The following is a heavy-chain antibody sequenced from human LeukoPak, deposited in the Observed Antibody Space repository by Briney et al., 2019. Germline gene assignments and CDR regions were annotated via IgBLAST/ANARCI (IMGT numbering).Heavy chain of an antibody. CDR3: ATRKLGNDY. J-gene: IGHJ4*02. CDR1: GDSISSGDYY. CDR2: ISSSGGT. V-gene: IGHV4-61*02. Sequence: PSETLSLTCTVSGDSISSGDYYWSWIRQPAGKGLEWIGRISSSGGTNYNPSLKSRVTISADTSKNQFSLKLYSVTAADTAVYYCATRKLGNDYWGQGTLVTVSS. D-gene: IGHD7-27*01.